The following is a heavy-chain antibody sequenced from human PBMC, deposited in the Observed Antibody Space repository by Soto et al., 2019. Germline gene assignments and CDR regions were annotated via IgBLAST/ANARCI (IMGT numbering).Heavy chain of an antibody. CDR3: AVAPEYNWNVLDV. CDR2: INPNSGGT. D-gene: IGHD1-1*01. J-gene: IGHJ6*02. V-gene: IGHV1-2*02. Sequence: QVQLVQSGAEVKKPGASVKVSCKASGYTFTGYYMHWVRQAPGQGLEWMGWINPNSGGTNYAKKFQGRVTMTRDTSISTAYMELSRLRSDDTAVYYCAVAPEYNWNVLDVWGQGTTVTVSS. CDR1: GYTFTGYY.